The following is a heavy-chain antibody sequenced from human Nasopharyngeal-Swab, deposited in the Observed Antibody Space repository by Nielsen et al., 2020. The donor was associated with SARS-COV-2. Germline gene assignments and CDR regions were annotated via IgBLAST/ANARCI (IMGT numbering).Heavy chain of an antibody. CDR2: IYHSGST. D-gene: IGHD3-22*01. CDR3: ANYYDSSGYFVY. Sequence: SETLSLTCTVSGYSISSGYYWGWIRQPPGKGLEWIGSIYHSGSTYYNPSFKSRVTISVDTSKNQFSLKLSSVTAADTAVYYCANYYDSSGYFVYWGQGTLVTVSS. J-gene: IGHJ4*02. CDR1: GYSISSGYY. V-gene: IGHV4-38-2*02.